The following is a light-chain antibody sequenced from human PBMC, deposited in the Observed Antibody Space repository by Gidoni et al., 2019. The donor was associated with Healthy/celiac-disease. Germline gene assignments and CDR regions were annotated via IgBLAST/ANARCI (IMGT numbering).Light chain of an antibody. CDR3: QQYDNRPHPSLT. V-gene: IGKV1-33*01. CDR1: QDIRNY. J-gene: IGKJ4*01. Sequence: DIQMTQSPSSLSASVCDRVTNTCQASQDIRNYLNWYQQQPGKAPKLLSHDASNLETGVTSSFSGSGSGTDFTFFISSLQPEDIATYYCQQYDNRPHPSLTFGGGTKVEIK. CDR2: DAS.